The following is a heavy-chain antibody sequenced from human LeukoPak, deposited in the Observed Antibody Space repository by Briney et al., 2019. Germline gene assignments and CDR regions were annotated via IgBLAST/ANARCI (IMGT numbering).Heavy chain of an antibody. J-gene: IGHJ6*02. CDR2: IIPILGIA. V-gene: IGHV1-69*04. CDR1: GYTFTGYY. Sequence: GASVKVSCKASGYTFTGYYMHWVRQAPGQGLEWMGRIIPILGIANYAQKFQGRVTITADKSTSTAYMELSSLRSEDTAVYYCAREITIFGVVTANYGMDVWGQGTTVTVSS. D-gene: IGHD3-3*01. CDR3: AREITIFGVVTANYGMDV.